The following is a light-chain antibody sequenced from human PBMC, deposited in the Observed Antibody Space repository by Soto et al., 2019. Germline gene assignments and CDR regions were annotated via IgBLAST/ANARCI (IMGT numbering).Light chain of an antibody. V-gene: IGLV2-8*01. J-gene: IGLJ2*01. CDR1: SSDVGGYNY. CDR2: EVS. CDR3: SSYAGGSNLL. Sequence: QSALTQPPSASGSPGQSVTISCTGTSSDVGGYNYVSWYQQHPGKAPQLMIYEVSRRPSAVPDRFSGSKSGNTASLTVSGLQAEDEADYYCSSYAGGSNLLFGGGTKVTVL.